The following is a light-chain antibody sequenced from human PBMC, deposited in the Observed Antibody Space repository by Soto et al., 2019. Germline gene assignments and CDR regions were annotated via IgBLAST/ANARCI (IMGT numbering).Light chain of an antibody. V-gene: IGLV2-23*01. CDR3: CSYAGSSTHAV. J-gene: IGLJ7*01. Sequence: QSALTQPASVSGSPGQSITISCTGTSGDVGSYNLVSWYQHHPGKAPKLMIYEGSKRPSGVSNRFSGSKSGNTASLTISGLQAEDEADYYCCSYAGSSTHAVFGGGTQLTVL. CDR1: SGDVGSYNL. CDR2: EGS.